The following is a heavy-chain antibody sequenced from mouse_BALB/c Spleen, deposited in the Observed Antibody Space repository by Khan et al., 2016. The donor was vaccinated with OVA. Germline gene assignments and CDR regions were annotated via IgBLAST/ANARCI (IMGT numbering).Heavy chain of an antibody. CDR3: KRDRIDY. V-gene: IGHV1-7*01. Sequence: QVQLKQSGAELAKPGASVKMSCKASGYTFTSYWMHWVKQRPGQGLEWIGYINPTSGYTDYNEKFKDKATLSADKSSSTAYMQLSSLTSEDSAVYYWKRDRIDYWGQGTPLTVSS. CDR2: INPTSGYT. J-gene: IGHJ2*01. CDR1: GYTFTSYW.